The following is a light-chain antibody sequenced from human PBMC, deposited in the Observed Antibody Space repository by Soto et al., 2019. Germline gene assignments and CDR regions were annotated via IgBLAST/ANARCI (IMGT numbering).Light chain of an antibody. J-gene: IGLJ3*02. Sequence: QSVLTQPASVSGSPGQSITISCTGTSSDVGTYNLVSWYQQHPGKAPKLMIYEGTKRPSGVSTRFSGSKSGNTASLTISGLQAEDEADYYCCSYAGGSTWVFGGGTKLTVL. CDR3: CSYAGGSTWV. V-gene: IGLV2-23*01. CDR1: SSDVGTYNL. CDR2: EGT.